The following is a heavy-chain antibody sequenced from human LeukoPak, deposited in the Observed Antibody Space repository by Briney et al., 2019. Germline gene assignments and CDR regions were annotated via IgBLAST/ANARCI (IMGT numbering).Heavy chain of an antibody. Sequence: GGSLRLSCAASGFTFSSYSMNWVRQAPGKGLEWLSSISSSRSIIYYADSVKGRFTISRDNAKNSLYLQMNSLRDEDTAVYYCARDGDSSGYYAAFDIWGQGTMVTVSS. CDR2: ISSSRSII. CDR1: GFTFSSYS. D-gene: IGHD3-22*01. J-gene: IGHJ3*02. V-gene: IGHV3-48*02. CDR3: ARDGDSSGYYAAFDI.